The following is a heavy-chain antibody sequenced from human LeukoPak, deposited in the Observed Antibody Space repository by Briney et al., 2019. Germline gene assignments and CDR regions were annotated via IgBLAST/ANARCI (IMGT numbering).Heavy chain of an antibody. CDR2: ISYDGSNK. V-gene: IGHV3-30-3*01. Sequence: GRSLRLSCAASGFTFSSYAMHWVRQAPGKGLEWVAVISYDGSNKYYADSVKGRFTISRDNSKNTLYLQMNSLRAEDTAVYYCARAPTYLLPWIDPWGQGTLVTVSS. J-gene: IGHJ5*02. CDR3: ARAPTYLLPWIDP. CDR1: GFTFSSYA. D-gene: IGHD2-15*01.